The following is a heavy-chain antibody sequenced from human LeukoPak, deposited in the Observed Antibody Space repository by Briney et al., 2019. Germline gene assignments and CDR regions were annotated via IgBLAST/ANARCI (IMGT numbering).Heavy chain of an antibody. D-gene: IGHD1-26*01. Sequence: GGSLRLSCAASGFTFSSYSMNRVRQAPGKGLEWVSSISSSSSYIYYADSVKGRFTISRDNAKNSLYLQMNSLRAEDTAVYYCARDLQVGATYWGQGTLVTVSS. CDR3: ARDLQVGATY. V-gene: IGHV3-21*01. J-gene: IGHJ4*02. CDR1: GFTFSSYS. CDR2: ISSSSSYI.